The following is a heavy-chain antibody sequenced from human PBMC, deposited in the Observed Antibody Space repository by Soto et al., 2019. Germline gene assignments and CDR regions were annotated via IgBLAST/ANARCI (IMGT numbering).Heavy chain of an antibody. J-gene: IGHJ4*02. Sequence: QVHLVQSGAEVKKPGASVKVSCKASGYTFTSYGITWVRQAPGQGLEWMGWISAHNGNTDYAQKLQGRVIVTRDTPTSTAYMELRSLISDDTAVYYCARGRYGDYWGQGALGTVSS. CDR1: GYTFTSYG. CDR3: ARGRYGDY. CDR2: ISAHNGNT. V-gene: IGHV1-18*01. D-gene: IGHD1-1*01.